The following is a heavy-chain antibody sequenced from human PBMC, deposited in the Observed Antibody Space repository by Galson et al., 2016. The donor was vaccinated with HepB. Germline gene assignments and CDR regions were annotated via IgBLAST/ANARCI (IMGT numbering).Heavy chain of an antibody. J-gene: IGHJ3*01. Sequence: QSGAEVKKPGESLKISCKASSGYSFINYWIGWVRQMPGKGLEWMGIIYPDDSDTRYSPSFQGQVTTSADKSTTTAYLQWSSLKASDTAMYYGVRHEELLGAFDLWSQGTMVTISS. CDR2: IYPDDSDT. CDR1: SGYSFINYW. D-gene: IGHD1-7*01. CDR3: VRHEELLGAFDL. V-gene: IGHV5-51*01.